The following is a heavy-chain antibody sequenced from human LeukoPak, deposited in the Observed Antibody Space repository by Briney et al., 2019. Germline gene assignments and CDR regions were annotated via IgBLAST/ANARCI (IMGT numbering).Heavy chain of an antibody. CDR2: INSDGSST. J-gene: IGHJ4*02. V-gene: IGHV3-74*01. CDR3: ARGDSSGYYYN. CDR1: GFTFSSYW. Sequence: PGGSLRLSCAASGFTFSSYWMHWVRQAPGKGLVWVSRINSDGSSTSYADSVKGRFTISRDNAKNTLYLQMNSLRAEDAAVYDCARGDSSGYYYNWGQGTLVTVSS. D-gene: IGHD3-22*01.